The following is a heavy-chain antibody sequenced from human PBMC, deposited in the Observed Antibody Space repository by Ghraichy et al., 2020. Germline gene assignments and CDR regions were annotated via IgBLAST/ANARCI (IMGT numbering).Heavy chain of an antibody. CDR1: GFTFDDYA. J-gene: IGHJ6*02. D-gene: IGHD4-17*01. CDR3: AKGLTTTSTYYYYGMDV. V-gene: IGHV3-9*01. CDR2: ITWNSGSI. Sequence: LSLTCAASGFTFDDYAMHWVRQAPGKGLEWVSGITWNSGSIGYADSVKGRFTISRDNAKNSLYLQMNSLRSEDTALYYCAKGLTTTSTYYYYGMDVWGQGTTVTVSS.